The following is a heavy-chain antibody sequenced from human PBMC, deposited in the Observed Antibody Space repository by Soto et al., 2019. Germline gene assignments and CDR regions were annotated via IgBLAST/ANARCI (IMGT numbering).Heavy chain of an antibody. CDR2: ISYDGSNK. CDR3: ARLPGIAAAGPNPYYYYGMDV. V-gene: IGHV3-30-3*01. Sequence: LRLSCAASGFTFSSYAMHWVRQAPGKGLEWVAVISYDGSNKYYADSVKGRFTISRDNSKNTLYLQMNSLRAEDTAVYYCARLPGIAAAGPNPYYYYGMDVWGQGTTVTVSS. D-gene: IGHD6-13*01. J-gene: IGHJ6*02. CDR1: GFTFSSYA.